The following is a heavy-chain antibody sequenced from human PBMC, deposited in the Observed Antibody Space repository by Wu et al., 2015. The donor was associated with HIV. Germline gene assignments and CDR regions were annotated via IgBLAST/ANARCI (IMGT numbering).Heavy chain of an antibody. D-gene: IGHD6-19*01. V-gene: IGHV4-34*01. Sequence: QVQLQQWGAGLLKPSETLSLTCAVYGGSFSGYYWSWIRQPPGKGLEWIGEISHSGSTNYNPSLKSRVTISVDTSKNQFSLKLSSVTAADTAVYYCAALVGVSGWAFDYWGQGTLVTVSS. CDR1: GGSFSGYY. J-gene: IGHJ4*02. CDR2: ISHSGST. CDR3: AALVGVSGWAFDY.